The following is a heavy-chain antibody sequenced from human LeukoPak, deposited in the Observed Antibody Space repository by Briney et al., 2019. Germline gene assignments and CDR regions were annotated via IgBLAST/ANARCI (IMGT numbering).Heavy chain of an antibody. CDR2: INSDGSTT. J-gene: IGHJ4*02. D-gene: IGHD6-19*01. V-gene: IGHV3-74*01. Sequence: QPGGSLRLSCAASGFTFSSYWMHWVRQAPGKGLVWVSRINSDGSTTSHADSVKGRFSISRDNSKNTLYLQMSSLRPEETAVYYCVPGMAVAGTADFDYWGQGTLVTVSS. CDR3: VPGMAVAGTADFDY. CDR1: GFTFSSYW.